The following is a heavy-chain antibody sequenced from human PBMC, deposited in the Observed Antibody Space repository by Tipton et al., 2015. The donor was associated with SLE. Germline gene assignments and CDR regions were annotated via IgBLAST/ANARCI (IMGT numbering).Heavy chain of an antibody. D-gene: IGHD4-17*01. V-gene: IGHV3-53*01. J-gene: IGHJ4*02. Sequence: SLRLSCAASGFTVSSDYMSWVRQAPGKGLELVSVIYIPGSTYYADSVKGRFTISRDNSKNTLYLQINSLRAEDTAVYDCASGDDDYGDGGFDYWGQGTLVTVSS. CDR1: GFTVSSDY. CDR2: IYIPGST. CDR3: ASGDDDYGDGGFDY.